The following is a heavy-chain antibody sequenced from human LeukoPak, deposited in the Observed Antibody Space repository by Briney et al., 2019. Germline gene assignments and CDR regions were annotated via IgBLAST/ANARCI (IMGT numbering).Heavy chain of an antibody. CDR2: INHSGST. Sequence: SETLSLTCAVYGGSFSGDYWNWIRQPPGKGLEWIGEINHSGSTNSNPSLKSRVTISVDRSKNQFSLKLSSATAADTAVYSCARRPRYSSGWYYFDSWGQGTLVTVSS. V-gene: IGHV4-34*01. J-gene: IGHJ4*02. D-gene: IGHD6-19*01. CDR3: ARRPRYSSGWYYFDS. CDR1: GGSFSGDY.